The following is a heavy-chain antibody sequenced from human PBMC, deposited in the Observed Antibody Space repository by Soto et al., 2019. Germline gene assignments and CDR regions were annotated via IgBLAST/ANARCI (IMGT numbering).Heavy chain of an antibody. CDR1: GFTFSSYA. CDR3: ARNLEGIHDSSGSGRNWFDH. CDR2: ISGSGGST. D-gene: IGHD3-22*01. V-gene: IGHV3-23*01. Sequence: GGSLRLSCAASGFTFSSYAMSWVRQAPGKGLEWVSAISGSGGSTYYADSVKGRFTISRDNSKNTLYLQMNSLRAEDTAVYYCARNLEGIHDSSGSGRNWFDHWGQGTLVTAPQ. J-gene: IGHJ5*02.